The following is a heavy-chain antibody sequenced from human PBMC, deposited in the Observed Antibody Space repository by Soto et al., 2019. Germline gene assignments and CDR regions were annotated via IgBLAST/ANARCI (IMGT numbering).Heavy chain of an antibody. V-gene: IGHV3-7*01. CDR3: ARLDTYYDFWSGYVYYGMDV. D-gene: IGHD3-3*01. Sequence: PGGSLRLSCAASGFTFSSYWMSWVRQAPGKGLEWVANIKQDGSEKYYVDSVKGRFTISRDNAKNSLYLQMNSLRAEDTAVYYCARLDTYYDFWSGYVYYGMDVWGQGTTVTVS. J-gene: IGHJ6*02. CDR1: GFTFSSYW. CDR2: IKQDGSEK.